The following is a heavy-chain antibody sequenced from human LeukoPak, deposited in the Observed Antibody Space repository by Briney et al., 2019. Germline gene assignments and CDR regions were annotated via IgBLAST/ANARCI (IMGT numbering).Heavy chain of an antibody. CDR2: IYPRDGST. J-gene: IGHJ3*02. D-gene: IGHD2-2*01. V-gene: IGHV1-46*01. CDR3: ARSRVPAASVSTYVAFDI. Sequence: ASVKVSCKASGYTFTSNYIHWVRQAPGQGLEWMGMIYPRDGSTSYAQKFQGRVTITADESTSTAYMELSSLRSEDTAVYYCARSRVPAASVSTYVAFDIWGQGTMVTVSS. CDR1: GYTFTSNY.